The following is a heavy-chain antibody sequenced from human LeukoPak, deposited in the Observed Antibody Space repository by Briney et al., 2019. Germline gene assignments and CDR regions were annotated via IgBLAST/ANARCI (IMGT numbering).Heavy chain of an antibody. J-gene: IGHJ5*02. CDR1: GGSISSYY. V-gene: IGHV4-59*01. Sequence: SETLSLTCTVSGGSISSYYWSWIRQPPGKGLEWIGYIYYSGSTNYNPSLKSRVTISVDTSKNQFSLKLSSVTAADTAVYYCGRCQQREWFDPWGQGTLVTVSS. CDR2: IYYSGST. CDR3: GRCQQREWFDP. D-gene: IGHD6-13*01.